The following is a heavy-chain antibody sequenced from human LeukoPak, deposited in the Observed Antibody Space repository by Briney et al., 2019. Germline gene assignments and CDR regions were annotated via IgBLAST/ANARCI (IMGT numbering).Heavy chain of an antibody. J-gene: IGHJ3*02. D-gene: IGHD1-26*01. Sequence: PGGSLRLSCAASGFTFSSYSMNWVRQAPGKGLEWVSYISSSSSTIYYAESVKGRFTISRDNAKNSLYLQMNSLRAEDTAVYYCAKDRRELGRAFDIWGQGTMVTVSS. CDR1: GFTFSSYS. V-gene: IGHV3-48*04. CDR3: AKDRRELGRAFDI. CDR2: ISSSSSTI.